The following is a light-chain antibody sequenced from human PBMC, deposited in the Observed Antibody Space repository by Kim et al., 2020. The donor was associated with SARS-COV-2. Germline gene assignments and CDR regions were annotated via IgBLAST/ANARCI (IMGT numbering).Light chain of an antibody. J-gene: IGKJ5*01. CDR3: QQYASYPIT. CDR2: ATS. V-gene: IGKV1D-16*01. Sequence: PFPSSLSASVGDRVTISCRASQDFHSWLVWYQQKPEKAPKALIYATSNLQRGVPSRFRGSGSGTHFTLTIYNLQPEDFATYYCQQYASYPITFGQGTRLEIK. CDR1: QDFHSW.